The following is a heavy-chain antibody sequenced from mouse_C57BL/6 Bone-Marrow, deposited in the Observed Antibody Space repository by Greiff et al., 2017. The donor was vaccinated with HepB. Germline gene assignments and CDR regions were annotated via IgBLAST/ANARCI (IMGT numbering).Heavy chain of an antibody. CDR1: GYAFTNYL. CDR3: ARPGYFDV. V-gene: IGHV1-54*01. J-gene: IGHJ1*03. CDR2: INPGSGGT. Sequence: VQLPQSGAELVRPGTSVKVSCKASGYAFTNYLIEWVKQRPGQGLEWIGVINPGSGGTNYNEKFKGKATLTADKSSSTAYMQLSSLTSEDSAVYFCARPGYFDVWGTGTTVTVSS.